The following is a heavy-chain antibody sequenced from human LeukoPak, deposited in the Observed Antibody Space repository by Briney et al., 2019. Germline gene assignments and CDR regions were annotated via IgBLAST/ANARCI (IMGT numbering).Heavy chain of an antibody. J-gene: IGHJ4*02. CDR3: ARIQEYSNGSY. Sequence: PGGSLRLSCAASGFTFSSYGMHWVRQAPGKGLEWVAFIRYDGSNKYYADSVKGRFTISRDNANNALYLEMNSLRVEDTATYYCARIQEYSNGSYWGQGILVTVSS. CDR2: IRYDGSNK. D-gene: IGHD4-11*01. V-gene: IGHV3-30*02. CDR1: GFTFSSYG.